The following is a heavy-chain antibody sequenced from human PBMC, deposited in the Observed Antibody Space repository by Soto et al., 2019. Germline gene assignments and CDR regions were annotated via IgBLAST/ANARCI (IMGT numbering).Heavy chain of an antibody. V-gene: IGHV4-61*01. J-gene: IGHJ4*02. D-gene: IGHD7-27*01. CDR3: ARRWGPGFDY. Sequence: PSETLSLTCTVSGGSVNSSTYYWSWIRQPPGKGLEWIGYIYYSGSTNYNPSLKSRVTISADTSKNQFSLKLSSVTAADTAVYYCARRWGPGFDYWGQGTLVTVSS. CDR1: GGSVNSSTYY. CDR2: IYYSGST.